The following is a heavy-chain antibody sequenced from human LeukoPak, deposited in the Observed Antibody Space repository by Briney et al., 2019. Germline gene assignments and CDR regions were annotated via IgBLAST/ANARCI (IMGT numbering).Heavy chain of an antibody. CDR2: INQDRGEK. V-gene: IGHV3-7*01. D-gene: IGHD2-2*01. CDR3: ATGRSCTTCYLPDY. J-gene: IGHJ4*02. Sequence: GGSLRLSCEASGFTFSSNWMTWVRQAPGKGLEWVANINQDRGEKYYVDSVKGRFTISRDNAKNSLYLQMNSLRAEDTAVYHCATGRSCTTCYLPDYWGQGTLVTVSS. CDR1: GFTFSSNW.